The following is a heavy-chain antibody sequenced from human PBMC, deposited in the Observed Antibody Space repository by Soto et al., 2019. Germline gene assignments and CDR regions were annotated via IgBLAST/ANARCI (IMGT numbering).Heavy chain of an antibody. Sequence: QVQLQQWGAGLLKPSETLSLTCAVYGGSFSGYYWSWIRQPPGKGLEWVGEINHSGSTNYNPSLKSRVTISVDTSKNQFSLKLSSVTAADTAVYYCARGLTQIIAVAVFSRLNGMDVWGQGTTVTVSS. CDR2: INHSGST. CDR3: ARGLTQIIAVAVFSRLNGMDV. D-gene: IGHD6-19*01. V-gene: IGHV4-34*01. J-gene: IGHJ6*02. CDR1: GGSFSGYY.